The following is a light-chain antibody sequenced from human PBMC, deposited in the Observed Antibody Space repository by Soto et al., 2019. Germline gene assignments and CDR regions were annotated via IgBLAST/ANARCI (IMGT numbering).Light chain of an antibody. CDR3: SSYAGSNNLGV. J-gene: IGLJ2*01. CDR1: SSDVGSYNL. CDR2: EGS. V-gene: IGLV2-14*02. Sequence: QSVLTQPASVSGSPGQSITISCTGTSSDVGSYNLVSWYQQHPGKAPKLMIYEGSKRPSGVSNRFSGSKSGNTASLTVSGLQAEDEADYYCSSYAGSNNLGVFGGGTKLTVL.